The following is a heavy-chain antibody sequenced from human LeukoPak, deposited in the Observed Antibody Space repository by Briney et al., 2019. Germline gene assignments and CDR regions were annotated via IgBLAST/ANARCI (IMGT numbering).Heavy chain of an antibody. D-gene: IGHD2-21*02. J-gene: IGHJ3*02. CDR3: ARENIVVVTAIRDAFDI. CDR2: ISSGSSTI. V-gene: IGHV3-48*02. CDR1: GFTFSSYS. Sequence: GGSLRLSCAASGFTFSSYSMNWVRQAPGKGLEWVSYISSGSSTIYYADSVKGRFTISRDNAKDSLCLQMNSLRDEDTAVYYCARENIVVVTAIRDAFDIWGQGTMVTVSS.